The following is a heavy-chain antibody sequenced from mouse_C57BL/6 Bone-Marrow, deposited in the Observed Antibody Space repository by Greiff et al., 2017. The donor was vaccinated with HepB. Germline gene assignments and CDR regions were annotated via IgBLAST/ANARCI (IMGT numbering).Heavy chain of an antibody. CDR3: AIGGSLLRGFAWFAY. J-gene: IGHJ3*01. V-gene: IGHV1-26*01. CDR2: INPNNGGT. Sequence: EVQLQQSGPELVKPGASVKISCKASGYTFTDYYMNWVKQSHGKSLEWIGDINPNNGGTSYNQKFKGKATLTVDKSSSTAYMELRSLTSEDSAVYYCAIGGSLLRGFAWFAYWGQGTLVTVSA. CDR1: GYTFTDYY. D-gene: IGHD1-2*01.